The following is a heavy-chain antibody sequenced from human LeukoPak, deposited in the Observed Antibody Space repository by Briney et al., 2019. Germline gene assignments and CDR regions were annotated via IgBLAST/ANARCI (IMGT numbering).Heavy chain of an antibody. J-gene: IGHJ4*02. CDR2: IYNSGST. D-gene: IGHD2-21*02. CDR1: GGSISSTTHH. V-gene: IGHV4-30-4*01. Sequence: SETLSLTCTVSGGSISSTTHHWEWIRQPPGKGLEWIGYIYNSGSTYHNPSLKSRVAISVDTSKNQFSLKLSSVTAADTAVYYCARGLKVLDYWGQGTLVTVSS. CDR3: ARGLKVLDY.